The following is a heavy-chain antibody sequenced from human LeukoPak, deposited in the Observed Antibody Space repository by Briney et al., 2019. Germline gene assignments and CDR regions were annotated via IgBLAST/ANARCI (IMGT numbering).Heavy chain of an antibody. J-gene: IGHJ4*02. CDR2: IYSGGTT. D-gene: IGHD4-17*01. CDR1: GFTVSSSY. Sequence: GGSLRLSCAASGFTVSSSYMTWVRQAPGKGLEWVSVIYSGGTTYYADSVKGRFTISRDNSKNTLYLQMNSLRDEDTAVYYCARGSWGAYDYGDYYGENWGQGTLVTVSS. CDR3: ARGSWGAYDYGDYYGEN. V-gene: IGHV3-66*01.